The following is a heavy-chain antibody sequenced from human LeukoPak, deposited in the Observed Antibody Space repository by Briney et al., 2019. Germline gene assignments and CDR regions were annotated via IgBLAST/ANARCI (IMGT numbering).Heavy chain of an antibody. J-gene: IGHJ4*02. Sequence: ASVKVSCKASGYTFTSYDINWVRQATGQGLEWMGWMNPNSGNTGYAQKFQGRVTITRNTSISTAYMELSSLRSEDTAVYYGARGNRGSSSFDYWGQGTLVTVSS. CDR2: MNPNSGNT. D-gene: IGHD6-6*01. CDR1: GYTFTSYD. CDR3: ARGNRGSSSFDY. V-gene: IGHV1-8*03.